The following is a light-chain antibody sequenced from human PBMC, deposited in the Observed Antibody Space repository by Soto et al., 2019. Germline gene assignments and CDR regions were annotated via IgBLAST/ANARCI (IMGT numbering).Light chain of an antibody. Sequence: QSVLTQPASVSGSPGQSITISCTGTSSDVGGYNYVSWYQQHPGRAPKLMIYDVSNRPSGVSNRFSGSKSGNTASLTISGLQAEDEAEYYCRSYTSSSTLGVFGGGTKLTVL. J-gene: IGLJ2*01. CDR2: DVS. CDR3: RSYTSSSTLGV. V-gene: IGLV2-14*01. CDR1: SSDVGGYNY.